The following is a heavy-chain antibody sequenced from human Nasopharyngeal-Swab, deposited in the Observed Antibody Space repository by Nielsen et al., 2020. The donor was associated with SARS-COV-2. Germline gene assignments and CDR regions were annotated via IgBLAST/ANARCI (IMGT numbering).Heavy chain of an antibody. CDR2: ISYDGINK. V-gene: IGHV3-30-3*01. D-gene: IGHD6-19*01. CDR1: GFTFSSYA. Sequence: LSLTCAASGFTFSSYAVHWVRQAPGKGLEWVAVISYDGINKYYADSVKGRFTISRDNSKNTLYLQMNSLRAEDTAVYYCARVPAVAASRIDYWGQGTLVTVSS. J-gene: IGHJ4*02. CDR3: ARVPAVAASRIDY.